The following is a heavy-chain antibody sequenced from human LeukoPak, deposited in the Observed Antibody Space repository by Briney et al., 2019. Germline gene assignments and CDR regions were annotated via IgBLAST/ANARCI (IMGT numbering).Heavy chain of an antibody. Sequence: ASLRLSCAVSGFTFSNYALSWVRQAPGKGLEWLSAITGSGDNTYYADSVKGRFTFSRDISKNTQYLQMNSLRAEATALYYCAKVYESGSGTFDYWGQGTLVTVSS. CDR1: GFTFSNYA. J-gene: IGHJ4*02. D-gene: IGHD3-10*01. V-gene: IGHV3-23*01. CDR3: AKVYESGSGTFDY. CDR2: ITGSGDNT.